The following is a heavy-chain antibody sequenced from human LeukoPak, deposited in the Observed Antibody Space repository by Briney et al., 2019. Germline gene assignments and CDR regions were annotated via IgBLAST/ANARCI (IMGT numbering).Heavy chain of an antibody. V-gene: IGHV3-7*01. CDR1: GFTFRDYW. CDR2: IKQDGSEK. Sequence: PGGSLRLSCAASGFTFRDYWMSWVRQAPGKGLEWVANIKQDGSEKYYVDSVKGRFTISRDNAKNSLYLQMNSLRAEDTAIYYCATDYNWAYLDYWGQGTLVTVSS. D-gene: IGHD1-20*01. CDR3: ATDYNWAYLDY. J-gene: IGHJ4*02.